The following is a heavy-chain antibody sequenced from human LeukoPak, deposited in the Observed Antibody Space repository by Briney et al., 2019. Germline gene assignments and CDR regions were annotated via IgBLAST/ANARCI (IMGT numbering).Heavy chain of an antibody. CDR3: ARGSSTTVTTPGDY. V-gene: IGHV3-21*01. CDR1: GFTFSTYS. Sequence: VSLRLSCAASGFTFSTYSMNCVRQAPGTGLEWVSSISSSSSYIYYADSVKGRFTISRDNAKNSLYLQMNSLRAEDTAVYYCARGSSTTVTTPGDYWGQGTLVTVSS. J-gene: IGHJ4*02. CDR2: ISSSSSYI. D-gene: IGHD4-17*01.